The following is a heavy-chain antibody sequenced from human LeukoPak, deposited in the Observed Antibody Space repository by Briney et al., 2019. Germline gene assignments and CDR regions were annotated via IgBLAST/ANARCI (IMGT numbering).Heavy chain of an antibody. CDR3: ARRENGYYYDAFDI. D-gene: IGHD3-22*01. V-gene: IGHV4-4*09. Sequence: PSETLSLTCTVSGGSISSYYWSWIRQPPGKGLEWIGYIYTSGSTNYNPSLKSRVTISVDTSKNQFSLKLSSVTAADTAVYYCARRENGYYYDAFDIWGQGTMVTVSS. CDR2: IYTSGST. CDR1: GGSISSYY. J-gene: IGHJ3*02.